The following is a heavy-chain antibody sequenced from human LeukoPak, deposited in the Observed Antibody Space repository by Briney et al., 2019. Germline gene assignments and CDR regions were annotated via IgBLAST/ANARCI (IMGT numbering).Heavy chain of an antibody. CDR2: IYYSGST. D-gene: IGHD6-13*01. CDR3: ARDSGAAASGLIFDY. CDR1: GVSISSYY. V-gene: IGHV4-59*12. Sequence: PSETLSLTCTVSGVSISSYYWSWIRQPPGKGLEWSGYIYYSGSTNYNPSLKSRVTISADTSKTQFSLKLSSVTAADTAVYYCARDSGAAASGLIFDYWGQGTLVTVSS. J-gene: IGHJ4*02.